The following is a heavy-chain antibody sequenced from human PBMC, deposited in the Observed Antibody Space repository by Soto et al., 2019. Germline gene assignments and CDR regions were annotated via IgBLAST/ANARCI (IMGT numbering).Heavy chain of an antibody. CDR1: GGSISSGDYY. CDR3: ARGWFQPNYYDSSGDGYGMDV. J-gene: IGHJ6*02. D-gene: IGHD3-22*01. V-gene: IGHV4-30-4*01. CDR2: IYYSGST. Sequence: TSETLSLTYTVSGGSISSGDYYWSWIRQPPGKGLEWIGYIYYSGSTYYNPSLKSRVTISVDTSKNQFSLKLSSVTAADTAVYYCARGWFQPNYYDSSGDGYGMDVWGQGTTVTVSS.